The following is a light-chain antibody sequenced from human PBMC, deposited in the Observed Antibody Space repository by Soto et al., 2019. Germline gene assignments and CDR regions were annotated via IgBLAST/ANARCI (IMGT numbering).Light chain of an antibody. CDR3: QQYNNWPRAT. Sequence: EFVLTPSPGALSLSPVERATLSCRASQSINNNLAWYQQKPGQAPRLLMFRASIRATGFPARFSGSGSGTEFNITISSLQSEDSAIYYCQQYNNWPRATFGGGTKVDI. CDR1: QSINNN. CDR2: RAS. J-gene: IGKJ4*01. V-gene: IGKV3-15*01.